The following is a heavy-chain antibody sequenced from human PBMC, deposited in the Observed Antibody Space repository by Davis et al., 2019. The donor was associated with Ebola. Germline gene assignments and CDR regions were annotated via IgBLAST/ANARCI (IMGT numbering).Heavy chain of an antibody. D-gene: IGHD5-24*01. CDR3: ARQRGMATLAWWFDP. CDR1: GGSISSYY. Sequence: PSETLSLTCTVSGGSISSYYWSWIRQPPGKGLEWIGYIYYSGSTNYNPSLKSRVTISVDTSKNQFSLKLSSVTAADTAVYYCARQRGMATLAWWFDPWGQGTLVTVSS. CDR2: IYYSGST. V-gene: IGHV4-59*08. J-gene: IGHJ5*02.